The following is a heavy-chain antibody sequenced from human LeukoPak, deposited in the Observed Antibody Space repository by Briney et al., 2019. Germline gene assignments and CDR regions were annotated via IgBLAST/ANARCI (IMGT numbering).Heavy chain of an antibody. CDR1: GFTFSSYA. V-gene: IGHV3-23*01. CDR3: AKDRRGGSYYAATLDI. Sequence: GGSLRLSCAASGFTFSSYALSWVRQAPGKGLEWVSGISDSGDITYYADSVKGRFTISRDNSKNTLYVQMNSLRVEDTAVYFCAKDRRGGSYYAATLDIWGPGTMVTVSS. CDR2: ISDSGDIT. D-gene: IGHD1-26*01. J-gene: IGHJ3*02.